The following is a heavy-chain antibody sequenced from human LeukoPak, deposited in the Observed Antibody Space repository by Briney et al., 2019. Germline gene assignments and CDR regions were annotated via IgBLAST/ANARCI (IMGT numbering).Heavy chain of an antibody. Sequence: ASVKVSCKASGYTFTSYDINWVRQATGQGLEWMGWMNPNSGNTGYAQKFQGRVTITRNTSIGTAYMELSSLRAEDTAVYYCANGRSGSNWAADYWGQGILVTVSS. CDR2: MNPNSGNT. CDR3: ANGRSGSNWAADY. CDR1: GYTFTSYD. D-gene: IGHD6-13*01. V-gene: IGHV1-8*03. J-gene: IGHJ4*02.